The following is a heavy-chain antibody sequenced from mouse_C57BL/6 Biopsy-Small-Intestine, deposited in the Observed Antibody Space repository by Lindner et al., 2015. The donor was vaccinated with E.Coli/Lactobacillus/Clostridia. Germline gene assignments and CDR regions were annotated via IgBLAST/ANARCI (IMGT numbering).Heavy chain of an antibody. D-gene: IGHD4-1*01. Sequence: VQLQESGPGMVKPSQSLSLTCTVTGYSITSGYDWHWIRHFPGNKLEWMGYISYSGSTNYNPSLKNRISITRDTSKNQFFLKLNSVSTEDTATYYCARGLGRYYFDYWGQGTTLTVSS. CDR2: ISYSGST. CDR1: GYSITSGYD. J-gene: IGHJ2*01. V-gene: IGHV3-1*01. CDR3: ARGLGRYYFDY.